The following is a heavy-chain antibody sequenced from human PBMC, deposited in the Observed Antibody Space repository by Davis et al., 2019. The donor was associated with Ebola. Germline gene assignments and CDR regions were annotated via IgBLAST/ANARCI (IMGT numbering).Heavy chain of an antibody. V-gene: IGHV1-69*13. J-gene: IGHJ2*01. D-gene: IGHD2-21*01. CDR1: GGTFSSSG. CDR2: IIPLFGTR. Sequence: SVKVSCKASGGTFSSSGISWVRQAPGQGLQWMGGIIPLFGTRNYAQKFQGRVTITADESTSTAYMDLTSLRSEDTAVYYCARGRVDCGGARCSSNWYFDLWGRGTLVTVSS. CDR3: ARGRVDCGGARCSSNWYFDL.